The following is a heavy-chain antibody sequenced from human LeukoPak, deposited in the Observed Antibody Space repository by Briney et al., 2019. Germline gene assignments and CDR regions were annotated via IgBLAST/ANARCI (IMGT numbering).Heavy chain of an antibody. CDR2: ISAYNGNT. CDR1: GYTFTSYG. CDR3: ARIYAFGILTGRRSYFDY. V-gene: IGHV1-18*01. J-gene: IGHJ4*02. D-gene: IGHD3-9*01. Sequence: ASVKVSCKASGYTFTSYGISWVRQAPGQGLEWMGWISAYNGNTNYAQKLQGRVTMTTDTSTSTAYMELRSLRSDDTAVYYCARIYAFGILTGRRSYFDYWGRGTLVTVSS.